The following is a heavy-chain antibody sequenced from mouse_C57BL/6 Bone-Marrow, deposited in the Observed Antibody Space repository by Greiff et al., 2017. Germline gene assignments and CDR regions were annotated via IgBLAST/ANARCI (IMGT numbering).Heavy chain of an antibody. CDR1: GYTFTSYW. J-gene: IGHJ3*01. CDR3: AGYDYDWFAY. Sequence: QVQLKQPGAELVKPGASVKLSCKASGYTFTSYWMHWVKQRPGRGLEWIGRIDPNSGGTKYNEKFKSKATLTVDKPSRTAYMQLSSLTSEDAAVYYCAGYDYDWFAYWGQGTLVTVSA. D-gene: IGHD2-4*01. V-gene: IGHV1-72*01. CDR2: IDPNSGGT.